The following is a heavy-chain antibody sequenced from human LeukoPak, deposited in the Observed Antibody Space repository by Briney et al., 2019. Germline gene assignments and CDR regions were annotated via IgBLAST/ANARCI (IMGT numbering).Heavy chain of an antibody. CDR1: GFTFGSFA. CDR2: ISGSGGST. CDR3: ARDAKRSYDLWDRPDY. J-gene: IGHJ4*02. V-gene: IGHV3-23*01. D-gene: IGHD3-3*01. Sequence: GGSLRLSCAASGFTFGSFAMTWVRQAPGKGLEWVSAISGSGGSTYYADSVRGRFTISRDNSKNTLYLQMNSLRAEDTDLYYCARDAKRSYDLWDRPDYWGQGTLVTVSS.